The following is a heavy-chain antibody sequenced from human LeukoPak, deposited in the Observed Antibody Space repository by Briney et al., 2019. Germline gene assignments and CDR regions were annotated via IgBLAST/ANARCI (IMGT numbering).Heavy chain of an antibody. V-gene: IGHV3-9*01. CDR1: GLTFDDYA. J-gene: IGHJ4*02. Sequence: GGSLRLSCAAPGLTFDDYAMHLVRQAPGKGLEWVSGISWNSGSIGYADSVKGRFTISRDNAKNSLYLQMNSLRAEDTALYYCAKDLASHFDYWGQGTLVTVSS. CDR3: AKDLASHFDY. CDR2: ISWNSGSI.